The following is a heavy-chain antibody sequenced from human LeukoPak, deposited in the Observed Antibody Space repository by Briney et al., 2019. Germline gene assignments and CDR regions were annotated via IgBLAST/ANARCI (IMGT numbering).Heavy chain of an antibody. CDR1: GFIISRNY. J-gene: IGHJ4*02. CDR3: VRDRGAYYYDTGY. Sequence: GLSLRLSSAASGFIISRNYMNSVRQPPVKGLEWVSFIYSGARTHYADPVKGRFTIYRDNYKNTLYLQMHSLRADYKHVYFCVRDRGAYYYDTGYWGQGTLVTVYS. CDR2: IYSGART. V-gene: IGHV3-66*01. D-gene: IGHD3-22*01.